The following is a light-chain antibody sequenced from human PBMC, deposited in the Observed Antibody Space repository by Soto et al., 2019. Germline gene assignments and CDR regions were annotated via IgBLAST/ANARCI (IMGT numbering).Light chain of an antibody. V-gene: IGKV3-15*01. CDR3: QQYNNWPTT. J-gene: IGKJ1*01. Sequence: ERVMTQSPATLSVSPGERATLSCRASQSVSSNLAWYQQKPGQAPRLLIHGASTRAPGIPARFSGSGSGTEFTLTIRSLQSEDFAVYYCQQYNNWPTTFGQGTKVEIK. CDR1: QSVSSN. CDR2: GAS.